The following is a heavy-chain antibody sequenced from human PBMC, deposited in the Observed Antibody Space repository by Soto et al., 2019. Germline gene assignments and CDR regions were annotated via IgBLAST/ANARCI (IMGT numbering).Heavy chain of an antibody. V-gene: IGHV1-69*06. CDR2: LIPLFGTT. CDR1: GGTFSGHA. CDR3: ARGPNWGYRFDS. Sequence: QVQLVQSGAEVKKPGSSVKVSCEASGGTFSGHAISWVRQAPGQGPEWMGGLIPLFGTTQHAQNFQDRLTITADKSTSTAYMELTRLRCEDPALYYCARGPNWGYRFDSWGQGTLVTVSS. D-gene: IGHD7-27*01. J-gene: IGHJ4*02.